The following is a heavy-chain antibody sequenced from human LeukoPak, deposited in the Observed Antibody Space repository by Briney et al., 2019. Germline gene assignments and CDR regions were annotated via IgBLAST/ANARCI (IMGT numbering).Heavy chain of an antibody. D-gene: IGHD3-10*01. V-gene: IGHV3-66*01. CDR1: GFTARNNY. CDR3: ARARGFFGEPDFYYAMDV. J-gene: IGHJ6*02. Sequence: RSGGSLRLSCAASGFTARNNYMSWVRQAPGKGLECVSSIETGGTIHYADSVKGRFTISRDTSKNNLYLQMNSLRAEDTAAYYCARARGFFGEPDFYYAMDVWGQGTTVTVSS. CDR2: IETGGTI.